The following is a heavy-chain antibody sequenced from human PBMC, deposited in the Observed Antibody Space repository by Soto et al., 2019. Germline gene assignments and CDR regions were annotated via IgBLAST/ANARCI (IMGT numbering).Heavy chain of an antibody. Sequence: QVQLVESGGGVVQPGRSLRLSCAASGFIFTSYGMHWVRQAPGKGLEWVAVIWYDGSQKYYADSVKGRFTISRDNSKNTLYLQMNSLRAEDTALYYCARGDGIVRAIGWFDPWGKGTLVTVSS. CDR3: ARGDGIVRAIGWFDP. CDR2: IWYDGSQK. V-gene: IGHV3-33*01. J-gene: IGHJ5*02. D-gene: IGHD1-26*01. CDR1: GFIFTSYG.